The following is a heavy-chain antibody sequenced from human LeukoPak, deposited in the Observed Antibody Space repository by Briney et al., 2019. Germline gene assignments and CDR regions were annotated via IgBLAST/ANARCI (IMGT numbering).Heavy chain of an antibody. Sequence: KTSETLSLTCAVYGGSFSGYYWSWIRQPPGKGLEWIGEINHSGSTNYNPSLKSRVTISVDTSKNQFSLKLSSATAADTAVYYCARSSAEEGTATGTTSVVPYFDYWGQGTLVTVSS. CDR3: ARSSAEEGTATGTTSVVPYFDY. CDR2: INHSGST. D-gene: IGHD1-7*01. J-gene: IGHJ4*02. V-gene: IGHV4-34*01. CDR1: GGSFSGYY.